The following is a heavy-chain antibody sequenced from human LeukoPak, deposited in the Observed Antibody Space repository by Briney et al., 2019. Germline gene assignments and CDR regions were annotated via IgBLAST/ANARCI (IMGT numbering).Heavy chain of an antibody. Sequence: ASVKVSCKASGYTFTSYGISCVRPTPGQGLEWMGWISAYNGNTNYAQKLQGRVTMTTDTSTSTAYMELRSLRSDDTAVYYCARDNPLWFGELLSKQYYYYGMDVWGQGTTVTVSS. CDR1: GYTFTSYG. J-gene: IGHJ6*02. V-gene: IGHV1-18*01. CDR3: ARDNPLWFGELLSKQYYYYGMDV. CDR2: ISAYNGNT. D-gene: IGHD3-10*01.